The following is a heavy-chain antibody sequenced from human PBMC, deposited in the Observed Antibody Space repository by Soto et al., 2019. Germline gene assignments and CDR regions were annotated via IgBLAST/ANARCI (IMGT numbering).Heavy chain of an antibody. V-gene: IGHV1-69*01. CDR1: GGTFSSYG. J-gene: IGHJ5*02. CDR3: ARAHGSSWYNWFDP. Sequence: QVLLVQSGVEVKKPGSSVKVSCKASGGTFSSYGISWVRQTPGRGLEWMGGIIPLFGTTNYAQKFRGRVTVTADESTSTVYMELRSLSFEDTAVYYCARAHGSSWYNWFDPWGQGTLVTVSS. CDR2: IIPLFGTT. D-gene: IGHD6-13*01.